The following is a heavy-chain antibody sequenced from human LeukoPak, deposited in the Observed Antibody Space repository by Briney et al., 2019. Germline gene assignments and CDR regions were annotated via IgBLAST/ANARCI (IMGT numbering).Heavy chain of an antibody. Sequence: ASVKVSCTVSGYTLTELSMHWVRQAPGKGLEWMGGFDPEDGETIYAQKFQGRVTMTEDTSTDTAYMELSGLRSEDTAVYYCATTPRIAVAGYCDYWGQGTLVTVSS. CDR3: ATTPRIAVAGYCDY. V-gene: IGHV1-24*01. D-gene: IGHD6-19*01. CDR2: FDPEDGET. CDR1: GYTLTELS. J-gene: IGHJ4*02.